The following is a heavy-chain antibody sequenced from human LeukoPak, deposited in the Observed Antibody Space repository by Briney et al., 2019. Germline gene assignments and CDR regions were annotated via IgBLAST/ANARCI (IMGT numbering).Heavy chain of an antibody. D-gene: IGHD3-22*01. CDR2: ISSSSSYI. Sequence: PGGSLRLSCAASGFTFSSYEMNWVRQAPGKGLEWVSSISSSSSYIYYADSVKGRFTISRDNAKNSLYLQMNSLRAEDTAVYYCARDIGSDSSAYGAFDIWGQGTMVTVSS. CDR3: ARDIGSDSSAYGAFDI. CDR1: GFTFSSYE. J-gene: IGHJ3*02. V-gene: IGHV3-21*01.